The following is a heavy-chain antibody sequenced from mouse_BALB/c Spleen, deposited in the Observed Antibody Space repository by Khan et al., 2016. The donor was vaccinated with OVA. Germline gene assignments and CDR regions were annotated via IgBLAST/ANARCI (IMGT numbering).Heavy chain of an antibody. D-gene: IGHD2-10*02. CDR3: ARVYGGDFDY. J-gene: IGHJ2*01. Sequence: EVQLQESGPGLVKPSQSLSLTCTVTGYSITSDYAWNWIRQFPGNKLEWMGHISYSGNTKYNPSLKSRISVTRDTSKNQIFLQLNSVTADDTATYYCARVYGGDFDYWGQGTTLTVSS. CDR2: ISYSGNT. V-gene: IGHV3-2*02. CDR1: GYSITSDYA.